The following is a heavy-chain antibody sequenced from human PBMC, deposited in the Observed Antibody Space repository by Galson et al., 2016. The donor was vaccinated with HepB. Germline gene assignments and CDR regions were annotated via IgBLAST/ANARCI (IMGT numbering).Heavy chain of an antibody. CDR1: GVSTTSYY. V-gene: IGHV4-59*01. Sequence: SETLSLTCSVSGVSTTSYYWSWLRQPPGKGLEWIGSIYYSGTTIYNPSLNSRATISEDTSKNQFSLRLNSVTAADTAVYYCSRAQRDRGVASWTFDYWGQGSLVSVSS. CDR3: SRAQRDRGVASWTFDY. J-gene: IGHJ4*02. D-gene: IGHD2-15*01. CDR2: IYYSGTT.